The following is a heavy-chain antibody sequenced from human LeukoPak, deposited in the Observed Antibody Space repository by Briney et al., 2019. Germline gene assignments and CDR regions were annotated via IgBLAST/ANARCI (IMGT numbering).Heavy chain of an antibody. D-gene: IGHD6-13*01. V-gene: IGHV3-23*01. CDR2: ISGSGGST. J-gene: IGHJ4*02. CDR3: AKAPSSSSWEIDFDY. Sequence: PGGSLRLSCAASGFTFSSYPMSRVHQAPAKGPEHVSAISGSGGSTYYADSVKGRFTISRDNSKNTLYLQMSSLRAEDTAVYYCAKAPSSSSWEIDFDYWGQGTLVTVSS. CDR1: GFTFSSYP.